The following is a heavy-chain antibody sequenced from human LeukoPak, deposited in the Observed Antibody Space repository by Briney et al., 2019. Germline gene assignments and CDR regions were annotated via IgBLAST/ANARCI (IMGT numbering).Heavy chain of an antibody. Sequence: GGSLRLSCTASGFTFGDYAMSWVRQAPGKGLEWVGFIRSKAYGGTTEYAASVKGRFTISRDDSKSIAYLQMNSLKTEDTAVYYCTRAPADCGGDCYFDYRGQGTLVTVSS. V-gene: IGHV3-49*04. CDR3: TRAPADCGGDCYFDY. CDR2: IRSKAYGGTT. CDR1: GFTFGDYA. J-gene: IGHJ4*02. D-gene: IGHD2-21*02.